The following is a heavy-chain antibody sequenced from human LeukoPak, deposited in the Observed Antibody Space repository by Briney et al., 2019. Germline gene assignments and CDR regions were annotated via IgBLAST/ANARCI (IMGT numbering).Heavy chain of an antibody. V-gene: IGHV4-31*03. CDR2: IYYSGST. Sequence: SETLSLTCTVSGGSISSGGYYWSWIRQHPGKGLEWIGYIYYSGSTYYNPSLKSRVTISVDTSKNQFSLKLSSVTAADTAVYYCARGREYDIVVVTAIRPWFDPWGQGTLVTVSS. CDR1: GGSISSGGYY. D-gene: IGHD2-21*02. J-gene: IGHJ5*02. CDR3: ARGREYDIVVVTAIRPWFDP.